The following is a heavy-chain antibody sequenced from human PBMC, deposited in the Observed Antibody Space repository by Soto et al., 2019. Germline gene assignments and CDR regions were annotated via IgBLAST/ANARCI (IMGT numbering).Heavy chain of an antibody. CDR3: ARGPGITTLNWFYP. CDR1: GGTFSSYA. V-gene: IGHV1-69*01. D-gene: IGHD3-3*01. Sequence: QVQLVQSGAEVKTPGSSVKVSCKASGGTFSSYAISWVLQAPGQGLEWMGGIIPIFGTENYAQKFQGRVTITADESTSTAYMELSSLGSEDTAVYYCARGPGITTLNWFYPWGQGTLVTVSS. CDR2: IIPIFGTE. J-gene: IGHJ5*02.